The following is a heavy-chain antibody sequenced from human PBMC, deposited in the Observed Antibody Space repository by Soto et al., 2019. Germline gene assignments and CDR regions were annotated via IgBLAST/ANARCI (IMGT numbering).Heavy chain of an antibody. CDR3: AKYYYDSSGYYFDDAFDI. J-gene: IGHJ3*02. D-gene: IGHD3-22*01. V-gene: IGHV4-31*04. CDR2: IYYSGST. Sequence: QVRLQESGPGLVKPSQTLSLTCTVSGGSISSGGYYWSWIRQHPGKGLEWIGYIYYSGSTYYNPSLKSRVTISVDTSKNQFSLKLSSVTAADTAVYYCAKYYYDSSGYYFDDAFDIWGQGTMVTVSS. CDR1: GGSISSGGYY.